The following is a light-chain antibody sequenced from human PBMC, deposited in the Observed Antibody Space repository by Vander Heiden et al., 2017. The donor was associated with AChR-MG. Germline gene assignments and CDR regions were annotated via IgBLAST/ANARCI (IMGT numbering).Light chain of an antibody. CDR3: QHRSDWPPL. Sequence: IVLTQSPSTLSSSPGERATISCRASQSVSSYLAWYQQKPGKAPRLLIYDASNRATSIPARFSGSGSGTEFTLTISSLVPEDFAVYYCQHRSDWPPLIGGGTKVEIK. J-gene: IGKJ4*01. CDR2: DAS. CDR1: QSVSSY. V-gene: IGKV3-11*01.